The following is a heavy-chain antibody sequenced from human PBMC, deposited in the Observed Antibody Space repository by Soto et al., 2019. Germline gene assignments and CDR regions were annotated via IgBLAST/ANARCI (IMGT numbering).Heavy chain of an antibody. J-gene: IGHJ6*02. CDR3: ARFPAEDIVVVVADERNYGMDV. CDR1: GGSISSGDYY. Sequence: SETLSLTCTVSGGSISSGDYYWSWIRQPPGKGLEWIGYIYYSGSTYYNPSLKSRVTISVDTSKNQFSLKLSSVTAADTAVYYCARFPAEDIVVVVADERNYGMDVWGQGTTVTVS. CDR2: IYYSGST. V-gene: IGHV4-30-4*01. D-gene: IGHD2-15*01.